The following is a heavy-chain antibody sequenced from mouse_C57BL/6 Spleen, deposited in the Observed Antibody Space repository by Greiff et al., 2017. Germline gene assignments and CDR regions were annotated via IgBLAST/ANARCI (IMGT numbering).Heavy chain of an antibody. CDR2: IDPENGDT. J-gene: IGHJ2*01. V-gene: IGHV14-4*01. CDR3: TKRRRGYFDY. Sequence: VQLKQSGAELVRPGASVKLSCTASGFNIKDDYMHWVKQRPEQGLEWIGWIDPENGDTEYASKFQGKATITADTSSNTAYLQLSSLTSEDTAVYYCTKRRRGYFDYWGQGTTLTVSS. D-gene: IGHD2-12*01. CDR1: GFNIKDDY.